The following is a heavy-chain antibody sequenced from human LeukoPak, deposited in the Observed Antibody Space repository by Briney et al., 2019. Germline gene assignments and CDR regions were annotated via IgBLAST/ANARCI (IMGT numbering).Heavy chain of an antibody. J-gene: IGHJ5*02. D-gene: IGHD3-9*01. CDR1: GGSFGGYY. V-gene: IGHV4-34*01. CDR3: ARGNFALINWFDP. Sequence: KASETLSLTCAVYGGSFGGYYWSWIRQPPGKGPEWIGEINHSGSTNYNPSLKSRVTISVDTSKNQFSLKLSSVTAADTAVYYCARGNFALINWFDPWGQGTLVTVSS. CDR2: INHSGST.